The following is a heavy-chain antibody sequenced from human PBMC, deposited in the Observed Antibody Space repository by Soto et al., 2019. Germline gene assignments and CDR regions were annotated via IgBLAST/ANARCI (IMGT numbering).Heavy chain of an antibody. J-gene: IGHJ4*02. V-gene: IGHV1-18*01. CDR1: GYTFTSYG. D-gene: IGHD2-2*02. Sequence: ASVKVSCKASGYTFTSYGISWVRQAPGQGLEWAGWIHTYNGNTNFARKLQGRVTLTTDTSTSTAYMELRSLRSDDTAVYYCARDSGYIIAYWGQGTLVTVSS. CDR3: ARDSGYIIAY. CDR2: IHTYNGNT.